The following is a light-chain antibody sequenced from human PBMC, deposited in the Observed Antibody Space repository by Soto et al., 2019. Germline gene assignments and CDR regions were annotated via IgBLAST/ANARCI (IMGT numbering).Light chain of an antibody. CDR3: QQCGSFPIS. J-gene: IGKJ5*01. CDR1: QDIGSW. CDR2: GAS. Sequence: DIQMTQSPSSVSASVGDRVTITCRASQDIGSWLAWYQQKPGKAPDLLIYGASSLKSGVPSRFYGSGSGTDFTLTISSLQPEDFATSYCQQCGSFPISFGQGKRLEIK. V-gene: IGKV1-12*01.